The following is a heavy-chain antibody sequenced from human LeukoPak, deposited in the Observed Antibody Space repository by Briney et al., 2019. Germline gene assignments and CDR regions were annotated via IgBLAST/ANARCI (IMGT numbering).Heavy chain of an antibody. J-gene: IGHJ3*02. CDR3: ARTSHRGADAFDI. D-gene: IGHD3-10*01. CDR2: ISGYNGNT. V-gene: IGHV1-18*01. CDR1: GYTFTSNV. Sequence: ASVKVSCKASGYTFTSNVIIWVRQAPGQGLEWMGWISGYNGNTNYAQKLQGRVTMTTDTSTSTAYTKLRSLRSDDTAVYYCARTSHRGADAFDIWGQGTLVTVSS.